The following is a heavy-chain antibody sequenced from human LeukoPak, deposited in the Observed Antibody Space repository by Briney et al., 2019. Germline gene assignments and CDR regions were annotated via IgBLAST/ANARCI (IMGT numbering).Heavy chain of an antibody. D-gene: IGHD3-22*01. CDR2: IKSKTDGGTT. J-gene: IGHJ4*02. V-gene: IGHV3-15*01. CDR1: GFTFSNAW. Sequence: GGSLRLSCAASGFTFSNAWMSWVRQAPGKGLKWVGRIKSKTDGGTTDYAAPVKGRFAISRDDSKNMLYLQMNSLNTEDTAVYYCTTLYYYDSSDFWGQGALVTVSS. CDR3: TTLYYYDSSDF.